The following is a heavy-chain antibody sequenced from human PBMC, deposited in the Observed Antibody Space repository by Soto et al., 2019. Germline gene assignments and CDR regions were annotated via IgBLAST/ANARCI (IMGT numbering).Heavy chain of an antibody. J-gene: IGHJ3*02. D-gene: IGHD3-3*01. Sequence: ASVKVSCKASGYTFTGYYMHWVRQAPGQGLEWMGWINPNSGGTNYAQKFQGWVTMTRDTSISTAYMELSRLRSDDTAVYYCARDRVMYYVFWSGYLKDAFYIWAQGTMVTVSS. CDR2: INPNSGGT. CDR3: ARDRVMYYVFWSGYLKDAFYI. CDR1: GYTFTGYY. V-gene: IGHV1-2*04.